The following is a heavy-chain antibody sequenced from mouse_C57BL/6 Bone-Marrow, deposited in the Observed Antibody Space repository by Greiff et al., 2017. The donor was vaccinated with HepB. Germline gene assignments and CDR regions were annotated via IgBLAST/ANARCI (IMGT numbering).Heavy chain of an antibody. V-gene: IGHV5-4*03. CDR1: GFTFSSYA. CDR3: AGRYYFDY. CDR2: ISDGGSYT. J-gene: IGHJ2*01. Sequence: EVHLVESGGGLVKPGGSLKLSCAASGFTFSSYAMSWVRQTPEKRLEWVATISDGGSYTYYPDNVKGRFTISRDKAKNNLYLQMSHLKAEDTAMYYWAGRYYFDYWGQGTTLTVSS.